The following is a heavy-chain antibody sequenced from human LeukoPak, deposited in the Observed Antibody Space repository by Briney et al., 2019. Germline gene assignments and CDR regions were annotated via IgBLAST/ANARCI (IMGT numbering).Heavy chain of an antibody. D-gene: IGHD6-19*01. CDR2: INPDGSEK. J-gene: IGHJ4*02. CDR1: GFTFRTCW. Sequence: GGSLRLSCVASGFTFRTCWMNWVRQAPGKGLEWVASINPDGSEKYSVDSVKGRFTISRDNAKNSLYLQMNSLRAEDTAVYYCARDRGYSSFDYWGQGTLVTVSS. CDR3: ARDRGYSSFDY. V-gene: IGHV3-7*01.